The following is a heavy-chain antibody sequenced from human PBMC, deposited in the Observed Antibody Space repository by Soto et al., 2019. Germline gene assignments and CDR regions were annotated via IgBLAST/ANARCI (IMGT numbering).Heavy chain of an antibody. CDR2: IYSGGST. D-gene: IGHD6-19*01. CDR3: ARCAVAGTVGFVSPVVEYFDL. CDR1: GFTVSSNY. Sequence: EVQLAESGVGLVQPGGSLRLSCAASGFTVSSNYMSWVRQAPGKGLEWVSVIYSGGSTYCADSVKGRFTISRHNSKDARYLQMGGLRAEDTAVYDSARCAVAGTVGFVSPVVEYFDLWGRGTLVTVSA. J-gene: IGHJ2*01. V-gene: IGHV3-53*04.